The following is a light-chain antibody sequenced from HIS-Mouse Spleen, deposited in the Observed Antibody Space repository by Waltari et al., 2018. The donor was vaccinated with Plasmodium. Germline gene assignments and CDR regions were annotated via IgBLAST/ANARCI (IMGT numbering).Light chain of an antibody. J-gene: IGKJ1*01. CDR2: GSS. CDR1: QSVSSSY. V-gene: IGKV3-20*01. Sequence: EIVLTQSPGTLSLSPGERATLSCRARQSVSSSYLAWYQQKPGQAPRLLIYGSSSRATGIPYRFIGSGSGTDFTLTISRLEPEDFAVYYCQQYGSSPQTFGQGTKVEIK. CDR3: QQYGSSPQT.